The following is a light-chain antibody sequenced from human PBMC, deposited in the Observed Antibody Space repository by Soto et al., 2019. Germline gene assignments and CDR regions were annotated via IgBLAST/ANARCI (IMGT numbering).Light chain of an antibody. J-gene: IGKJ5*01. CDR3: QQSYGTPPIT. CDR1: QSISSY. Sequence: DIQMTQYPSSLSASVGARVTITCRASQSISSYLNWYQQKPGKAPKLLIYAASSLQSGVPSRFSGSGSGTDFTLTISSLQPEDFATYYCQQSYGTPPITFGQGTRLEIK. V-gene: IGKV1-39*01. CDR2: AAS.